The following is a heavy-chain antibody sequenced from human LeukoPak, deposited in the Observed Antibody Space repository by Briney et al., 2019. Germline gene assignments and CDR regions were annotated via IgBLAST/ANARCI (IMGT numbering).Heavy chain of an antibody. D-gene: IGHD6-13*01. CDR3: ARRKLSSSWRDY. CDR1: GGSISSSSYY. Sequence: SETLSRTCTVSGGSISSSSYYWGWIRQPPGKGLEWIGNIYYNGSPNYNPSLKRRVTISVDTSKNQFSLKLSSVTAADTAVYYCARRKLSSSWRDYWGQGTLVTVSS. V-gene: IGHV4-39*01. J-gene: IGHJ4*02. CDR2: IYYNGSP.